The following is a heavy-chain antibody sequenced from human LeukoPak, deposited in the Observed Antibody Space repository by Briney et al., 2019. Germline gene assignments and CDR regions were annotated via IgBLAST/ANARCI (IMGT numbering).Heavy chain of an antibody. D-gene: IGHD3-10*01. V-gene: IGHV3-23*01. CDR3: AGFRPYYRLFDY. CDR1: GFTFSSYG. CDR2: ISGSGGST. J-gene: IGHJ4*02. Sequence: PGGSLRLSCAASGFTFSSYGMSWVRQAPGKGLEWVSAISGSGGSTYYADSVKGRFTISRDNSKNTLYLQMNSLRAEDTAVYYCAGFRPYYRLFDYWGQGTLVTVSS.